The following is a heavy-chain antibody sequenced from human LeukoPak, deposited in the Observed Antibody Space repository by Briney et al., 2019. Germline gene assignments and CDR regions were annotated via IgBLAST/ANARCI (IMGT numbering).Heavy chain of an antibody. Sequence: GRSLRLSCAASGFTFSSYGMPWVRQAPGKGLEWVAVISYDGSNKYYADSVKGRFTISRDNSKNTLYLQMNSLRAEDTAVYYCAKGGVSGGDYWGQGTLVTVSS. V-gene: IGHV3-30*18. CDR3: AKGGVSGGDY. J-gene: IGHJ4*02. D-gene: IGHD2-15*01. CDR1: GFTFSSYG. CDR2: ISYDGSNK.